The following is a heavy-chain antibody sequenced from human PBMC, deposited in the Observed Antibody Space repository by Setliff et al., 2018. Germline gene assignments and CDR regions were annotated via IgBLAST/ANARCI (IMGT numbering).Heavy chain of an antibody. CDR2: ISWNSGSI. V-gene: IGHV3-9*01. CDR1: GFTFDDYA. J-gene: IGHJ1*01. Sequence: GGSLRLSCAASGFTFDDYAMHWVRQAPGKGLEWVSGISWNSGSIGYADSVKGRFTISRDNAKNSLYLQMNSLRAEDTALYYCAKISVNGPEEGDEYFQHWGQGTLVTVSS. CDR3: AKISVNGPEEGDEYFQH. D-gene: IGHD1-1*01.